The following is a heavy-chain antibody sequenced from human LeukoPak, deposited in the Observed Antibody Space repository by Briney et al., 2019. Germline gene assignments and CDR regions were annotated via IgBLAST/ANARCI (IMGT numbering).Heavy chain of an antibody. CDR1: GFTFSSYA. CDR2: ISGSGGST. D-gene: IGHD3-22*01. CDR3: AKDLPQSYYYDNSGYPYYFDY. Sequence: PSGGSLRLSCAASGFTFSSYAMSWVRQAPGKGLEWVSAISGSGGSTYYADSVKGRFTISRDNSKNTLYLQMNSLRAEDTAVYYCAKDLPQSYYYDNSGYPYYFDYWGQGTLVTVSS. J-gene: IGHJ4*02. V-gene: IGHV3-23*01.